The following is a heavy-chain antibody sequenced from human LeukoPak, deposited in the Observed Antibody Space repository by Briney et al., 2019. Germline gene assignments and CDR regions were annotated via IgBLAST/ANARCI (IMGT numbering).Heavy chain of an antibody. V-gene: IGHV3-7*01. CDR1: GFTFSIYW. CDR2: IKLGGSGK. Sequence: GGSLRLSCAASGFTFSIYWMSWVRQAPGKGLEWVANIKLGGSGKYYVDSVKGRFTISRDNARNSLYLQMNSLRAEDTAVYYCARTPTIITHFDYWGQGTLVTVSS. CDR3: ARTPTIITHFDY. D-gene: IGHD3-9*01. J-gene: IGHJ4*02.